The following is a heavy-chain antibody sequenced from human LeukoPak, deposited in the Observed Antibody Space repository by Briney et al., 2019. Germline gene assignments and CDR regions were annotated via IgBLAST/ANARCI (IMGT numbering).Heavy chain of an antibody. CDR1: EFTFGDYT. V-gene: IGHV3-49*04. Sequence: QPGRSLRLSCTASEFTFGDYTISWVRQAPGKGLEWVGFIRSKAYGGTTEYAASVKGRFTISRDDSKSIAYLQMNSLRTEDTAVYHCAGAPYINYVNLDFWGQGTLVTVSS. J-gene: IGHJ4*02. CDR2: IRSKAYGGTT. D-gene: IGHD4-11*01. CDR3: AGAPYINYVNLDF.